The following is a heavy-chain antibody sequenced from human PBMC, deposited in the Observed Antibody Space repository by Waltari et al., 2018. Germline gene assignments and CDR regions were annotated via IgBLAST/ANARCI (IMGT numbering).Heavy chain of an antibody. CDR3: ARSLHDYGPYFDY. D-gene: IGHD4-17*01. CDR1: GGSIRRYY. CDR2: IYYSGST. Sequence: QVQLQESGPGLVKPSETLSLPCPVSGGSIRRYYWSWIRQPPGKGLEWIGYIYYSGSTNYNPSLKSRVTISVDTSKNQFSLKLSSVTAADTAVYYCARSLHDYGPYFDYWGQGTLVTVSS. V-gene: IGHV4-59*01. J-gene: IGHJ4*02.